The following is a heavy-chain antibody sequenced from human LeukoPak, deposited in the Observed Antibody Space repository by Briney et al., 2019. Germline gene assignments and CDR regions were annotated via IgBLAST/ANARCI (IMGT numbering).Heavy chain of an antibody. D-gene: IGHD3-10*01. J-gene: IGHJ4*02. CDR2: IYYSGST. CDR1: SGSIGSYY. CDR3: ASQYGSGFDS. V-gene: IGHV4-59*01. Sequence: SETLSLTCTVSSGSIGSYYWSWIRQPPGKGLEWIGYIYYSGSTNYNPSLKSRVTISIDTSKNQFSLKLSSVTAADTAVYYCASQYGSGFDSRGQGTLVTVSS.